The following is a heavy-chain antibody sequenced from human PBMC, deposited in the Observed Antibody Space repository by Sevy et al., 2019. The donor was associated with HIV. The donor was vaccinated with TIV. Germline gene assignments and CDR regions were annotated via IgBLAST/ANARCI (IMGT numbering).Heavy chain of an antibody. D-gene: IGHD3-3*01. CDR2: ISDDSRYI. V-gene: IGHV3-21*04. CDR3: ARDFTIFGVVSGFDY. CDR1: GFNFRTYS. Sequence: GGSLRLSCAASGFNFRTYSMNWVRQAPGKGLEWLSYISDDSRYIYYSDSVKGRFTISRANAKNLLFLQMNNLRVEDTAIYYCARDFTIFGVVSGFDYWGQGNLVTVSS. J-gene: IGHJ5*01.